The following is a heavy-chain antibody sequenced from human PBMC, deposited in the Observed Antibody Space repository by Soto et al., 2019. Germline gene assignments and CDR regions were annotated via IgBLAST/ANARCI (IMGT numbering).Heavy chain of an antibody. CDR1: GFTFSNYD. CDR2: IGTAGYT. Sequence: EVQLVESGGGLVQPGGSLRLSCAASGFTFSNYDMHWVRQVTGKGLEWVSTIGTAGYTYYPGSVKGRFTSSRENAKNSLYLQMNSLRAEDTAVYYCARGRLISLYYFDYWGQGTLVTVSS. CDR3: ARGRLISLYYFDY. J-gene: IGHJ4*02. V-gene: IGHV3-13*01. D-gene: IGHD2-15*01.